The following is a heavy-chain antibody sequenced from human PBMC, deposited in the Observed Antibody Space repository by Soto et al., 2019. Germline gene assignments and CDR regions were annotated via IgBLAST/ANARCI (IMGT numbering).Heavy chain of an antibody. CDR2: ISSSGDIP. CDR3: AKVNSIVGDGDHDY. V-gene: IGHV3-23*01. D-gene: IGHD4-17*01. CDR1: GFTFTTYA. J-gene: IGHJ4*02. Sequence: EVQLLESGGGLVQPGGSLRLSCAASGFTFTTYAMSCVRQPPGKGLEWVSGISSSGDIPYYADSVKGRFTISRDQSKNTVYLQMNSLRAEDKALYYCAKVNSIVGDGDHDYWGQGTLVSVSS.